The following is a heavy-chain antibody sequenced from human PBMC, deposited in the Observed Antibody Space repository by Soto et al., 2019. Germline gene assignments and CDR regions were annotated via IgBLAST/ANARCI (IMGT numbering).Heavy chain of an antibody. Sequence: HPGGSLRLFCAASGFTFSSYWMHWVRQAPGKGLVWVSRITSDGTSTRYADSVKGRFTISRDNAKNTLYLQMNSLRAEDTAVYYCARVAYCSTTRCYTEPGALDVWGQGTTVTVSS. CDR1: GFTFSSYW. D-gene: IGHD2-2*02. J-gene: IGHJ6*02. V-gene: IGHV3-74*01. CDR2: ITSDGTST. CDR3: ARVAYCSTTRCYTEPGALDV.